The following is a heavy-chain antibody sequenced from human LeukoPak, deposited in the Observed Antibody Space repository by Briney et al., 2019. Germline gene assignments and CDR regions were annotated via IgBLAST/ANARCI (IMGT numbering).Heavy chain of an antibody. J-gene: IGHJ4*02. V-gene: IGHV4-59*01. CDR3: ARAAGIAAAGTGGLFDY. CDR1: GGSISSYY. Sequence: SETLSLTCTVSGGSISSYYWSWIRQSPGKGLEWIGYIYYSGSTNYNPSLKSRVTISVDTSKNQFSLKLSSVTAADTAVYYCARAAGIAAAGTGGLFDYWGQGTLVTVSS. D-gene: IGHD6-13*01. CDR2: IYYSGST.